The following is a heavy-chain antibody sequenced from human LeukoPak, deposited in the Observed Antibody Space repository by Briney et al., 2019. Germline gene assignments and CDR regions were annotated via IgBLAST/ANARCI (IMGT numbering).Heavy chain of an antibody. Sequence: GGSLRLSCAASGFTVSSNYMSWVRQAPGKGLEWVSVIYSGGSTYYADPVKSRFTISRDNSKNTLYLQMNSLRAEDTAMYYCARAEYQLLARNYYYAMDVWGQGTTVTVSS. CDR3: ARAEYQLLARNYYYAMDV. CDR1: GFTVSSNY. CDR2: IYSGGST. D-gene: IGHD2-2*01. V-gene: IGHV3-53*01. J-gene: IGHJ6*02.